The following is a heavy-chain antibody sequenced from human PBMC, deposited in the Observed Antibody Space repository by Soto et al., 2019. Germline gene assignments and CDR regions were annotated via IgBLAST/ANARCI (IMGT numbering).Heavy chain of an antibody. V-gene: IGHV4-31*01. CDR3: ASSPRLRYFDHG. CDR1: GGSISSGDYY. CDR2: IYYSGST. Sequence: QVQLQESGPGLVKSSQTLSLTCTVSGGSISSGDYYWSWIRQHPGKGLEWIGYIYYSGSTYYNPSLNSPVTISVYPSKNQFSLKLSSVTAADTAVYYCASSPRLRYFDHGWGQGTLVTVSS. D-gene: IGHD3-9*01. J-gene: IGHJ4*02.